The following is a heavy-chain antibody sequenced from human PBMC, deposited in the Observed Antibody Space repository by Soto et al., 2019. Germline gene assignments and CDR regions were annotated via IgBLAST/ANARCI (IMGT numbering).Heavy chain of an antibody. CDR1: GYIFTSYY. V-gene: IGHV1-46*01. Sequence: ASVKVSCKASGYIFTSYYMHWVRQAPGQGLEWMGIINPSAGGTSYAQKFQARVTMTRDTSTSTIYMELSSLTSEDTAVYYCARDSTLAYWGQGTLVTVSS. CDR2: INPSAGGT. J-gene: IGHJ4*02. CDR3: ARDSTLAY.